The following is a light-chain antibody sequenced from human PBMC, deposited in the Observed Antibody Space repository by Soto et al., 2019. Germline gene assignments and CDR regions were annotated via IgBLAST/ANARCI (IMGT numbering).Light chain of an antibody. V-gene: IGKV1-39*01. Sequence: DILMTQSPSSLSASVGDRVTITCRASQSIDTYLNWYQQKPGKAPNLLIFSTSRLQSGFPSRFSGSGSGTSFTLTISSLQPEDFATYYCQQTYRTPLTFGQGTKVDIK. J-gene: IGKJ1*01. CDR3: QQTYRTPLT. CDR1: QSIDTY. CDR2: STS.